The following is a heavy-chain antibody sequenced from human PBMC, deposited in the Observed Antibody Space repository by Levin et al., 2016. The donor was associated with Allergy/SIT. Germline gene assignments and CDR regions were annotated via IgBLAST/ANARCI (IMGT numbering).Heavy chain of an antibody. D-gene: IGHD3-10*01. Sequence: GESLKISCAASGFTFSNYAMSWVRQAPGKGLEWVSVISGSGGSTYYADSVKGRFTISRDNSTNTLFLQMNSLRAEDTAVYFCAKERVPAFYYYGYDVWGQGTTVTVSS. CDR3: AKERVPAFYYYGYDV. CDR2: ISGSGGST. V-gene: IGHV3-23*01. CDR1: GFTFSNYA. J-gene: IGHJ6*02.